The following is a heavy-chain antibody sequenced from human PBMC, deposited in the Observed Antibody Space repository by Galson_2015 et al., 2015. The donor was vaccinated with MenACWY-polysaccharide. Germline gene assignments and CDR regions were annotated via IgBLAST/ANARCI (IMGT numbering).Heavy chain of an antibody. CDR2: ISDSGSAI. V-gene: IGHV3-11*01. CDR3: ARDPSGARSSYFDN. Sequence: SLRLSCAASGFTFSNYYMHWIRQAPGKGLEWVSYISDSGSAIYFADSVKGRFIISRDNAKNSLYLQMNSLRAEDTAVYFCARDPSGARSSYFDNWGQGILVTVSS. J-gene: IGHJ4*02. D-gene: IGHD3-3*01. CDR1: GFTFSNYY.